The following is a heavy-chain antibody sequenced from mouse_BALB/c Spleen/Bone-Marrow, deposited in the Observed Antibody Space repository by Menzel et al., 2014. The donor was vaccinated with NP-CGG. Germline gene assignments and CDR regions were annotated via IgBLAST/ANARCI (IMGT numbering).Heavy chain of an antibody. CDR2: IWGDGST. D-gene: IGHD2-4*01. CDR1: GFSLTGYG. Sequence: VQLVESGPGLVAPSQSLSITCTVSGFSLTGYGASWVRQSPAKGLEWLGMIWGDGSTDYNSAVKYKLSISKDNSKSQVFLKMNSLQTDDTARYYCARDSFLITRALDYWGQGTSVTVSS. V-gene: IGHV2-6-7*01. J-gene: IGHJ4*01. CDR3: ARDSFLITRALDY.